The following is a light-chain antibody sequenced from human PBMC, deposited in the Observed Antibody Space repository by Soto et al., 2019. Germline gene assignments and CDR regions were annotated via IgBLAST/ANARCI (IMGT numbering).Light chain of an antibody. CDR1: SSDVGGYNY. CDR3: SSYTSSSTLRV. J-gene: IGLJ1*01. CDR2: DVS. V-gene: IGLV2-14*01. Sequence: QSVLTQAASVSGSPGQSITISCTGTSSDVGGYNYVSWYQRHPGKAPKLMIYDVSNRPSGVSNRFSGSKSGNTASLTISGLQAEDEADYYCSSYTSSSTLRVFGTGTKVTVL.